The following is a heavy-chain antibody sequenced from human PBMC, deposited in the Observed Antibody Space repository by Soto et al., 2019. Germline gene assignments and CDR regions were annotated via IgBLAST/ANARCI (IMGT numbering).Heavy chain of an antibody. CDR3: ARQKSGYCSGGSCYSGLDY. V-gene: IGHV4-59*08. CDR1: GGSISSYY. CDR2: IYYSGST. Sequence: PSETLSLTCTVSGGSISSYYWSWIRQPPGKGLEWIGYIYYSGSTNYNPSLKSRVTISVDTSKNQFSLKLSSVTAADTAVYYCARQKSGYCSGGSCYSGLDYWGQGTLVTVSS. D-gene: IGHD2-15*01. J-gene: IGHJ4*02.